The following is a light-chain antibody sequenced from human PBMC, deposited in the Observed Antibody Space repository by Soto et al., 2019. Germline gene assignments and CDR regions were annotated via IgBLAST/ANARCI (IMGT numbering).Light chain of an antibody. CDR2: GAS. CDR3: QQYDNSPIT. Sequence: EIVLTQSPGILSLSPGERASLSCGASQSISSSFLAWYQQKPGQAPRLLIYGASSRATGIPGRFSGTGSETDFTLTSSRLEPEDFAVYYCQQYDNSPITFGQGTRLEIK. J-gene: IGKJ5*01. V-gene: IGKV3-20*01. CDR1: QSISSSF.